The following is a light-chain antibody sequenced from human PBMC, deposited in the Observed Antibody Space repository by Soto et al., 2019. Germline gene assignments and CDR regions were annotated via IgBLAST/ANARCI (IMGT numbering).Light chain of an antibody. CDR3: QQYVNSPVT. CDR2: DAS. V-gene: IGKV3-20*01. J-gene: IGKJ2*01. CDR1: QRVNSSY. Sequence: EIVLTQSPDTLYLSPGEGATLSCRASQRVNSSYLAWYQQKPGQAPRLLISDASDRATGVPARVSGSGYGTDFTLTISRLEPEDFAVYYCQQYVNSPVTFGQGTKLQI.